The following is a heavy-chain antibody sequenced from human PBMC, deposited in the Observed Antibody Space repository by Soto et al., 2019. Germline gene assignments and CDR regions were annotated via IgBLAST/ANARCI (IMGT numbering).Heavy chain of an antibody. D-gene: IGHD6-19*01. CDR3: ARLASVWQYYYVDF. J-gene: IGHJ2*01. CDR2: INHSGST. V-gene: IGHV4-34*01. Sequence: QVQLQQWGAGLLKPSETLSLTCAVYGGSFSPYFWSWIRQPPGKGLEWIGEINHSGSTNYNPSLTRRDTLSVDTSKNQVSLKLTSVTAADTAVYYCARLASVWQYYYVDFWGRGTPVTVSS. CDR1: GGSFSPYF.